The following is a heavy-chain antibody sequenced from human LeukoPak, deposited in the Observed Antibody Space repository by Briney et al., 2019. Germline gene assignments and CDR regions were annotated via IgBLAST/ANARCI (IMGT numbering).Heavy chain of an antibody. CDR1: GYTFTGYY. V-gene: IGHV1-2*02. Sequence: ASVKVSCKASGYTFTGYYMHWVRQAPGQGLEWMGWINPNSGATSYAQKFQGRVTMTRDTSISTAYMELSSLRSDDTAVYYCARGYADYWGQGTLVTVSS. D-gene: IGHD3-16*01. J-gene: IGHJ4*02. CDR2: INPNSGAT. CDR3: ARGYADY.